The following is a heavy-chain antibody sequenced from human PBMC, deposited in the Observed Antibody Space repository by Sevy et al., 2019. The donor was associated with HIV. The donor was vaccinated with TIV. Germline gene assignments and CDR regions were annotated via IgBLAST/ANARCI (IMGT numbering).Heavy chain of an antibody. Sequence: ASVKVSCKASGYTFTTYYIHWVRQAPGQGLEWMGLIDPSGSTRYAQNFQGRVSMTGDTSTTTLYIELSSLTSEDTAVYYCARDRDLSGSYLEYYYYAMDVWGQGTTVTVSS. V-gene: IGHV1-46*03. CDR3: ARDRDLSGSYLEYYYYAMDV. CDR1: GYTFTTYY. J-gene: IGHJ6*02. D-gene: IGHD1-26*01. CDR2: IDPSGST.